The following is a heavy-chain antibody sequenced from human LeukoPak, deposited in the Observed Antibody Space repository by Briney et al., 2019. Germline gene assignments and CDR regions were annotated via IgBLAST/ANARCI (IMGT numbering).Heavy chain of an antibody. J-gene: IGHJ6*04. Sequence: PSQTLSLTCAVSGGSISSGGYSWSWIRQPPGKGLEWIGYIYHSGSTYYNPSLKSRVTISVDRSTNQFSLKLSSVTAADTAVYYCASTMVRGVNTHYYYGMDVWGKGTTVTVSS. D-gene: IGHD3-10*01. CDR1: GGSISSGGYS. CDR2: IYHSGST. V-gene: IGHV4-30-2*01. CDR3: ASTMVRGVNTHYYYGMDV.